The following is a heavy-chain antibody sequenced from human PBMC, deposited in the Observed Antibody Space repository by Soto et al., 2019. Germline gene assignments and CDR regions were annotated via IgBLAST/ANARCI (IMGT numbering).Heavy chain of an antibody. CDR1: GSTFPDYY. J-gene: IGHJ6*02. CDR2: INPNSGGT. D-gene: IGHD6-6*01. CDR3: AVYSSSSFGMDV. V-gene: IGHV1-2*02. Sequence: ASVKVSCKASGSTFPDYYMHWLREAPGQWLEWMGWINPNSGGTNYAQKFQGRVTMTRDTSISTAYMELSRLRSDDTAVYYCAVYSSSSFGMDVWGQGTTVTVSS.